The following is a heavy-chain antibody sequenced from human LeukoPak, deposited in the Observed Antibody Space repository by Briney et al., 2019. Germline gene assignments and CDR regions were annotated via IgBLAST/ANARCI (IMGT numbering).Heavy chain of an antibody. D-gene: IGHD3-10*01. V-gene: IGHV3-9*01. Sequence: HAGGSLRLSCAASGFIFSSHGMHWVRQVPGKGLEWVSGITWNSRNIGYADSVKGRFTISRDNAKNSLYLQMNSLGAEDTAFYYCVKRSGGRSAANANDYHYSMDVWGQGTTVTVSS. CDR3: VKRSGGRSAANANDYHYSMDV. J-gene: IGHJ6*02. CDR1: GFIFSSHG. CDR2: ITWNSRNI.